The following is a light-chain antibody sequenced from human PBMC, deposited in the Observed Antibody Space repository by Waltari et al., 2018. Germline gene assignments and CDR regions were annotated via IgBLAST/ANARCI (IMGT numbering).Light chain of an antibody. V-gene: IGKV1-39*01. J-gene: IGKJ2*01. Sequence: RVTITCRASQTISSSLNWFQQKPGKAPGLLIYGASNLQSGVPSRFSGGGSGTYFALTISSLQPEDFATYYCQQSFTTPYTFGLGTKLEI. CDR3: QQSFTTPYT. CDR1: QTISSS. CDR2: GAS.